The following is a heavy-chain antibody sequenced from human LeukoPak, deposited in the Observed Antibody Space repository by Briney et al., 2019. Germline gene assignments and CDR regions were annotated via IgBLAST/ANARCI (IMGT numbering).Heavy chain of an antibody. J-gene: IGHJ6*03. Sequence: GGSLRLSCAASGFNFNTYTMNWVRQAPGKGLEWVSSISSDSSYIYYADAVHGRFTVSRDNAKYSLYLQMNSLRAEDTAVYYCAKGGKYSSSWYYYYYMDVWGKGTTVTVSS. CDR2: ISSDSSYI. D-gene: IGHD6-13*01. CDR1: GFNFNTYT. CDR3: AKGGKYSSSWYYYYYMDV. V-gene: IGHV3-21*01.